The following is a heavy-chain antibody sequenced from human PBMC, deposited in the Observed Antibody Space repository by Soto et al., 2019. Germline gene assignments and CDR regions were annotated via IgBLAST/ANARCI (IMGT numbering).Heavy chain of an antibody. D-gene: IGHD3-10*01. Sequence: EVQLVESGGGLVQPGGSLRLSCEDSGFTFSSYWMSWVRQAPVKGLEWVGNIKQDGSAENYVDSVKGRFTISRDNAKNSMYLQMNRLRVEDTAVYYCARIAASGRGWDVWGQGTTVVVSS. J-gene: IGHJ6*02. V-gene: IGHV3-7*01. CDR1: GFTFSSYW. CDR2: IKQDGSAE. CDR3: ARIAASGRGWDV.